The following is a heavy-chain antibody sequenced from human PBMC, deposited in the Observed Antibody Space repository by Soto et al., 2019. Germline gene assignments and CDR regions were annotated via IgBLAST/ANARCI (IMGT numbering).Heavy chain of an antibody. CDR3: AKDHGPTIFGVVTTFDY. J-gene: IGHJ4*02. Sequence: GGSLRLSCAASGFTFSSYAMSWVRQAPGKGLEWVSAISGSGGSTYYADSVKGRFTISRDNSKNTLYLQMNSLRAEDTAVYYCAKDHGPTIFGVVTTFDYWGQGTLVTVSS. V-gene: IGHV3-23*01. CDR2: ISGSGGST. CDR1: GFTFSSYA. D-gene: IGHD3-3*01.